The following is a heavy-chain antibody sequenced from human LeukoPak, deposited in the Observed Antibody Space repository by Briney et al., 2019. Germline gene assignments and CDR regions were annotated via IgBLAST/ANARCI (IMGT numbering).Heavy chain of an antibody. CDR3: ARLPADHCDY. V-gene: IGHV4-39*01. Sequence: SETLSLTCTVSGGSISSSSYYWGWIRQPPGKGLEWIGSIYYSGSTYYNPSLKSRVTISVDTSKNQFSLKLSSVTAADTAVYYCARLPADHCDYWGQGTLVTVSS. J-gene: IGHJ4*02. D-gene: IGHD2-2*01. CDR2: IYYSGST. CDR1: GGSISSSSYY.